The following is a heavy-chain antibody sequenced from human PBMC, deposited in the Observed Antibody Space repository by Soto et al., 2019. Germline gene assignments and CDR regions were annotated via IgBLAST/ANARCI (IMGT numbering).Heavy chain of an antibody. CDR1: GYTFTGYY. D-gene: IGHD2-2*01. CDR2: INPETGGT. Sequence: GGSVKVSFKASGYTFTGYYVHWVREAPGQGLEWMGWINPETGGTSYAQKFQGRVSLSRDTSINTASLELRRLRFDDAAVYFCAREGYQVISDCMDVWGQGTTVTVSS. CDR3: AREGYQVISDCMDV. J-gene: IGHJ6*02. V-gene: IGHV1-2*02.